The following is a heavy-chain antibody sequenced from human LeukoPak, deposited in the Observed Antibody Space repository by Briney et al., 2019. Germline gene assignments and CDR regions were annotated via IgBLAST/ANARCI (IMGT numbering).Heavy chain of an antibody. J-gene: IGHJ3*02. CDR2: ISSSSSYI. CDR1: GFTFSSYS. D-gene: IGHD3-9*01. CDR3: ARDLEGSEYYDILTGYRRRLNAFDI. V-gene: IGHV3-21*01. Sequence: PGGSLRLSCAASGFTFSSYSMNWVRQAPGKGLEWVASISSSSSYIYYADSVKGRFTISRDNAKNSLYLQMNSLRAEDTAVYYCARDLEGSEYYDILTGYRRRLNAFDIWGQGTMVTVSS.